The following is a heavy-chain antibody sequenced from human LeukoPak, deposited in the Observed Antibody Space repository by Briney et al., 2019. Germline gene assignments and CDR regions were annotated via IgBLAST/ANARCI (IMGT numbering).Heavy chain of an antibody. CDR3: ARGPHLALDIDDAFDI. V-gene: IGHV3-21*01. CDR2: VSGRSSIT. D-gene: IGHD5-12*01. CDR1: GFTFSSYA. J-gene: IGHJ3*02. Sequence: GGSLRLSCAASGFTFSSYAMSWVRQAPGKGLEWVSTVSGRSSITHYADSVKGRFTISRDNAENSLYLQMNSLRVEDTAVYYCARGPHLALDIDDAFDIWGQGTMVTVSS.